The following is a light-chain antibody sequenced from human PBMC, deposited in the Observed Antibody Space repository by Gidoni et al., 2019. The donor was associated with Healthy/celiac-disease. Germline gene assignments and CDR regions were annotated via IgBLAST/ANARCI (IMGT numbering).Light chain of an antibody. J-gene: IGKJ3*01. Sequence: QSLLHSNGYNYLDWYLQKPGQSPQLLIYLGSNRASGVPDRFSGSGSGTDFTLKISRVEAEDVGVYYCMQALQTPLTFGPGTKVDIK. CDR2: LGS. V-gene: IGKV2-28*01. CDR1: QSLLHSNGYNY. CDR3: MQALQTPLT.